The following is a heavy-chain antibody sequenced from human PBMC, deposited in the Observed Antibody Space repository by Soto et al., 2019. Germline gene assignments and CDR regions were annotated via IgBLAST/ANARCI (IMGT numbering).Heavy chain of an antibody. D-gene: IGHD4-4*01. CDR3: ARNLDYSNAYYGMDI. Sequence: SGPKLMNPTETLTLTCTVSGFSLSYARMGVSWIRQPPGKALEWLAHIFSNDEKSYSTSLKSRLTISKDTSKSQVVLTMTNMDPVDTATYYCARNLDYSNAYYGMDIWGQGTTVTLSS. CDR1: GFSLSYARMG. CDR2: IFSNDEK. J-gene: IGHJ6*02. V-gene: IGHV2-26*01.